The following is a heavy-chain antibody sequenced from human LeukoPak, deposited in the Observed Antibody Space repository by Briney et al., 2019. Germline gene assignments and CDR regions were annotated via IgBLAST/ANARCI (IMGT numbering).Heavy chain of an antibody. Sequence: GGSLRLSCAASGFTFSSYDMNWVRQAPGKGLEWVSYISSSGSTIYYADSVKGRFTISRDNSKNTLYLQMNSLRAEDTAVYYCARDGIDRSSGTSYYYYMAVWGKGTTVTVSS. CDR2: ISSSGSTI. CDR3: ARDGIDRSSGTSYYYYMAV. J-gene: IGHJ6*03. V-gene: IGHV3-48*03. D-gene: IGHD3-22*01. CDR1: GFTFSSYD.